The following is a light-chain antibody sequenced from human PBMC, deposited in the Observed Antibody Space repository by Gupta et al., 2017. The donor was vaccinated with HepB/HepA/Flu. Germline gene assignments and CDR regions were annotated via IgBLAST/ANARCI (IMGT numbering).Light chain of an antibody. V-gene: IGKV1-39*01. CDR2: AAS. CDR3: RLTDSIRQT. Sequence: DIQMTQSPSSLSASVGDRVTITCRAGQSISSSLNWYQQKPGKAPKVLIYAASNLQSGIPSRFSGSGSGTDYTLTIIRLQPGDFATYYCRLTDSIRQTFGQGTKVEIK. J-gene: IGKJ1*01. CDR1: QSISSS.